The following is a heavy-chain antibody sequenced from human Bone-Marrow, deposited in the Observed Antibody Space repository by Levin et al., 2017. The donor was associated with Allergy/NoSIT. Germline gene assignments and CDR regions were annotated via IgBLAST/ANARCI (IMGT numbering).Heavy chain of an antibody. CDR2: IIPIFGTA. D-gene: IGHD5-12*01. CDR1: GGTFSSYA. V-gene: IGHV1-69*13. CDR3: ARVPHLNSGYDLRVDPEDMDV. J-gene: IGHJ6*03. Sequence: ASVKVSCKASGGTFSSYAISWVRQAPGQGLEWMGGIIPIFGTANYAQKFQGRVTITADESTSTAYMELSSLRSEDTAVYYCARVPHLNSGYDLRVDPEDMDVWGKGTTVTVSS.